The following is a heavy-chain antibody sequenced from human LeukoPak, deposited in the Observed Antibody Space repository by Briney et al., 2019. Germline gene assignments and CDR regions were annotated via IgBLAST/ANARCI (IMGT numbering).Heavy chain of an antibody. V-gene: IGHV4-59*08. CDR3: ARRKNAYYYDSSGYLGAFDI. Sequence: SETLSLTCTVSRGSLSSYYWSRIRQTPAKGQEWIGYIYYSGSTNYNPSLKSRVTISVDTSRNQFSLKLSSVTAADTAGYYCARRKNAYYYDSSGYLGAFDIWGQGTMVTVSS. J-gene: IGHJ3*02. CDR1: RGSLSSYY. D-gene: IGHD3-22*01. CDR2: IYYSGST.